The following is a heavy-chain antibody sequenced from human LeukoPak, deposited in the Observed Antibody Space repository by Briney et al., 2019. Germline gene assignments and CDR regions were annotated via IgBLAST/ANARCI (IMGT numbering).Heavy chain of an antibody. V-gene: IGHV3-48*03. J-gene: IGHJ4*02. CDR1: GFTFSSYE. D-gene: IGHD2-2*01. CDR2: ISSGGSTK. CDR3: ARRYCSSSSCTFDY. Sequence: GGSLRLSCGASGFTFSSYEMNWVRQAPGKGLEWVSYISSGGSTKYYADSVKGRFTISRDNAKNSLYLQMYSLRAEDTAVYYCARRYCSSSSCTFDYWGQGTLVTVSS.